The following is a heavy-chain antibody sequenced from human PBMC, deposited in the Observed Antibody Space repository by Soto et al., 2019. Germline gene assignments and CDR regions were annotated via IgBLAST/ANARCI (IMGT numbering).Heavy chain of an antibody. D-gene: IGHD3-10*01. Sequence: AASVKVSCKASGYMFTTYGISWVRQAPGQGLEWMGWISAYNGNTNYAQKLQGRVTMTTDTSTSTAYMELRSLRSDDTAVYYCARADKRLWFGELLPGDYWGQGTLVTVSS. CDR3: ARADKRLWFGELLPGDY. V-gene: IGHV1-18*01. CDR1: GYMFTTYG. CDR2: ISAYNGNT. J-gene: IGHJ4*02.